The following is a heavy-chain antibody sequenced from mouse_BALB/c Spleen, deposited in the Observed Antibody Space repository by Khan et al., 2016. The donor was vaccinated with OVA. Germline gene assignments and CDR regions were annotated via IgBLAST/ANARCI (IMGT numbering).Heavy chain of an antibody. CDR1: GYTFTDFT. J-gene: IGHJ3*01. CDR2: ISTYYGDA. Sequence: QVRLQQSGAELVRPGVSVKISCKGSGYTFTDFTMHWVKLSHAMSLEWIGVISTYYGDATYNQKFKDKATMTVDKSSSTAYMELARLTSEDSAIYCCTRGGGGNMFAYWGQGTLVTVSA. CDR3: TRGGGGNMFAY. V-gene: IGHV1S137*01.